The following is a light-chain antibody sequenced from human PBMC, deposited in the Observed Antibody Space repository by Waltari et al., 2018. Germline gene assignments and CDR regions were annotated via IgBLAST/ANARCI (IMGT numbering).Light chain of an antibody. CDR3: ALYMGSGIWV. CDR1: SCSLSTPSY. Sequence: QTVVPQEPSLSVSPGGTVHLTWAFGSCSLSTPSYPTWYQQTPGQAPRTLVYKANARSSGVPDRFSGSILGNTAALTITGAQADDESDYYCALYMGSGIWVFGGGTRLTVL. V-gene: IGLV8-61*01. CDR2: KAN. J-gene: IGLJ3*02.